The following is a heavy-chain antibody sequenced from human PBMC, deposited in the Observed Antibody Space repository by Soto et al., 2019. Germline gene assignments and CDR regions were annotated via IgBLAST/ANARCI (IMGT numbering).Heavy chain of an antibody. CDR2: INAGNGNT. V-gene: IGHV1-3*01. D-gene: IGHD6-19*01. Sequence: ASVKVCCKASGYTFTSYAMHWVRQAPGQRLEWMGWINAGNGNTKYSQKFQGRVTITRDTSASTAYMELSSLRSEDTAVYYCARAWLEDAFDIWGQGTMVTVSS. CDR1: GYTFTSYA. J-gene: IGHJ3*02. CDR3: ARAWLEDAFDI.